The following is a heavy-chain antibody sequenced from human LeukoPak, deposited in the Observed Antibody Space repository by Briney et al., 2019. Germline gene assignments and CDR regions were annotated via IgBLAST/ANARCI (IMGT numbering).Heavy chain of an antibody. CDR1: GGTFSSYA. CDR2: IIPIFGTA. CDR3: ARRGGDIVVGNWFDP. D-gene: IGHD2-2*01. J-gene: IGHJ5*02. Sequence: SVKVSCKGSGGTFSSYAISWVRQAPGQGLEWMGGIIPIFGTANYAQKFQGRVTITADESTSTAYMELSSLRSEDTAVYYCARRGGDIVVGNWFDPWGQGTLVTVSS. V-gene: IGHV1-69*13.